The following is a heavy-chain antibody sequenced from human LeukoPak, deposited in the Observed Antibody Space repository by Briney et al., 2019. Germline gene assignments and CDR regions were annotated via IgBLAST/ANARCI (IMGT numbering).Heavy chain of an antibody. CDR3: ARDSGGD. V-gene: IGHV3-23*01. Sequence: GGSLRLSCAASGFTFSSYGMSWVRQAPGEGLEWVSAIGGRDGSTYYADSVKGRFTISRDNSKNTLYLQMNSLRAEDTAVYYCARDSGGDWGQGTLVTVSS. CDR2: IGGRDGST. J-gene: IGHJ4*02. CDR1: GFTFSSYG. D-gene: IGHD3-10*01.